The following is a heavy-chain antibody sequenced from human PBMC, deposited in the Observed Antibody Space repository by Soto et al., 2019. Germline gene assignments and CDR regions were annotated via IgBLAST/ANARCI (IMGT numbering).Heavy chain of an antibody. CDR2: INHSGST. CDR1: GGSFSGHY. Sequence: SETLSLTCAVYGGSFSGHYWSWIRQPPGKGLEWIGEINHSGSTNYNPSLKSRVTISVDTSKNQFSLKLSSVTAADTAVYYCAKERRWGYYDSSGYYRHAFDIWGQGTMVTVSS. D-gene: IGHD3-22*01. CDR3: AKERRWGYYDSSGYYRHAFDI. J-gene: IGHJ3*02. V-gene: IGHV4-34*01.